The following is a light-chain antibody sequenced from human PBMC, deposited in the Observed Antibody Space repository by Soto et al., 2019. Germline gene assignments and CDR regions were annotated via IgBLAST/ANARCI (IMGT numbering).Light chain of an antibody. CDR1: QSVGGY. J-gene: IGKJ1*01. Sequence: EIVLTQSPATLSLSPGERATLSCRASQSVGGYLAWYQQKPGQAPRLLIYDASNRATGIPVRCSGSGSGTDFTLTISSLEPEDVAVYYCQHRFNWPPATFGQGTKVEIK. CDR3: QHRFNWPPAT. CDR2: DAS. V-gene: IGKV3-11*01.